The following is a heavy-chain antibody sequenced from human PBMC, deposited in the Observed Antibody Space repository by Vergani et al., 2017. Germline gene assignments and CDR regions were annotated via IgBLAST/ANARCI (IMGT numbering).Heavy chain of an antibody. CDR2: ISAYNGNT. V-gene: IGHV1-18*01. CDR1: GYTFTSYG. J-gene: IGHJ5*02. Sequence: QVQLVQSGAEVKKPGASVKVSCKASGYTFTSYGISWVRQAPGQGLEWMGWISAYNGNTKYAQKFQGRVTMTRDTSISTAYMELSRLRSDDTAVYYCARGGAVATINWFDPWGQGTLVTVSS. D-gene: IGHD5-12*01. CDR3: ARGGAVATINWFDP.